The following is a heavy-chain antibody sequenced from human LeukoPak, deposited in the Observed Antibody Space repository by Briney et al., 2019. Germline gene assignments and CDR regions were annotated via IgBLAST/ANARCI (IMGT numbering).Heavy chain of an antibody. V-gene: IGHV4-59*01. Sequence: SETLSLTCTVSGGSITSYYWSWIRQPPGKGLEWIGYIYYSGSTSYNPSLKSRVTISVDTSKTRFSLKLSSVTAADTAVYYCARNVYDAFDIWGPGTRVTVSS. J-gene: IGHJ3*02. CDR3: ARNVYDAFDI. CDR2: IYYSGST. D-gene: IGHD2-8*01. CDR1: GGSITSYY.